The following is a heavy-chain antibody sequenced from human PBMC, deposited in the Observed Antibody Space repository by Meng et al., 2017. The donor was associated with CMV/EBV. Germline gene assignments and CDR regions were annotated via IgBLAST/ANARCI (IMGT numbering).Heavy chain of an antibody. CDR3: ARVRCSSTSCYGDFDY. D-gene: IGHD2-2*01. CDR2: IYYSGST. V-gene: IGHV4-39*01. J-gene: IGHJ4*02. CDR1: GGSISSRSYY. Sequence: GSLRLSCTVSGGSISSRSYYWGWIRQPPGKGLEWIGSIYYSGSTYYNPSLKSRVTISVDTSKNQFSLKLSSVTAADTAVYYCARVRCSSTSCYGDFDYWGQGTLVTVSS.